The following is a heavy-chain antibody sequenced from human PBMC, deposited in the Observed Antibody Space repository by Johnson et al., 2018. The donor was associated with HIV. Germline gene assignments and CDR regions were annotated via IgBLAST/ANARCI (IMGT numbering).Heavy chain of an antibody. D-gene: IGHD2-15*01. J-gene: IGHJ3*02. CDR3: ARDGTGGYCSGGRCYDAFDI. CDR2: IDTTGDT. V-gene: IGHV3-13*01. CDR1: GFTFSAYE. Sequence: MQLVESGGGSLQPGGSLRLSCAASGFTFSAYEMHWVRQSTGKGLEWVSSIDTTGDTYYPDSVKGRFTISRENAKNSLYLQMNSLRAEDTALYYCARDGTGGYCSGGRCYDAFDIWGQGTMVTVSS.